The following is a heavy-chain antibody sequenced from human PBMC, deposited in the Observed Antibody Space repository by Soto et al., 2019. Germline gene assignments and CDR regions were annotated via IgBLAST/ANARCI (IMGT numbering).Heavy chain of an antibody. J-gene: IGHJ6*02. CDR1: GYIFVNYG. CDR3: VMVDNYVTPTPQDV. V-gene: IGHV1-18*01. CDR2: ISPYTGNT. Sequence: QVQLVQSGDEVKKPGASVKVSCKASGYIFVNYGIAWVRQAPGQGLEWMGWISPYTGNTHSATKIQGRLTMTTDTXASPAYLDLGSLTSDDTAVYYCVMVDNYVTPTPQDVWGQGPTVTVSS. D-gene: IGHD3-16*01.